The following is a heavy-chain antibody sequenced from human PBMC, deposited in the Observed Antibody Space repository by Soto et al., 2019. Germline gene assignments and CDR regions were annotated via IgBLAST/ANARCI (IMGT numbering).Heavy chain of an antibody. CDR3: AKDLVGSNADYFDY. J-gene: IGHJ4*02. Sequence: PGGSLRLSCAASGFTYSTYAMSWVRQAPGKGMEWVAAISGSGGSTYYADSVKGRFTISRDNSKNTLYLQMNSLRAEDAAVYYCAKDLVGSNADYFDYWGQGTLVTVSS. V-gene: IGHV3-23*01. CDR2: ISGSGGST. D-gene: IGHD2-15*01. CDR1: GFTYSTYA.